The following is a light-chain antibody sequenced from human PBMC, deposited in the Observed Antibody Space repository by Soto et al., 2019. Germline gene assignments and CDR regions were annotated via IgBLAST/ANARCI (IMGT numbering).Light chain of an antibody. CDR1: QTVHSSF. Sequence: EVVLTQSQGTLSLSPGDRATVSCRASQTVHSSFFAWYQQKGGQAPRLLIYGTSNRAAGIPDRFSGHGSGTDFTLTIDGLEPEDFAMYFCQQHGGSPPYTFGRGTRVEI. CDR3: QQHGGSPPYT. CDR2: GTS. V-gene: IGKV3-20*01. J-gene: IGKJ2*01.